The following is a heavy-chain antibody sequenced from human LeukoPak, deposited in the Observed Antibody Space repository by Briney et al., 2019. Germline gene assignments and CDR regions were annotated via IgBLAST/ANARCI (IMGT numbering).Heavy chain of an antibody. V-gene: IGHV3-53*01. D-gene: IGHD1-26*01. CDR2: IYSGGST. CDR3: ARGGSYLNAFDI. CDR1: GFTVSSNY. Sequence: GGSLRLSCAASGFTVSSNYMSWVRQAPGKGLEWVSIIYSGGSTFYADSVKGRFTISRDNSKNTLHLQMNSLRVEDTAVYYCARGGSYLNAFDIWGQGTMVTVSS. J-gene: IGHJ3*02.